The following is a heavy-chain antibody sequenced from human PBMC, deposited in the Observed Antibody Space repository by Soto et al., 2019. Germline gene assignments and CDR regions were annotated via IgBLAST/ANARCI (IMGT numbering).Heavy chain of an antibody. V-gene: IGHV3-23*01. Sequence: EVQMLESGGGLVQPGGSLRLSCAASGFTFSSYAMSWVRQAPGKGLEWVSAISGSGGTTYYADSVKGRFTFSRDNSKNTLYLQMNSLRDEDTAVYYCAKTATGWFSAFDIWGQGTMVTVSS. J-gene: IGHJ3*02. CDR3: AKTATGWFSAFDI. CDR2: ISGSGGTT. D-gene: IGHD6-19*01. CDR1: GFTFSSYA.